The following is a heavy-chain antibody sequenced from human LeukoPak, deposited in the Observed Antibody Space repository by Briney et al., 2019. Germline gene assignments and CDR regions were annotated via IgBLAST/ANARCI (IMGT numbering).Heavy chain of an antibody. D-gene: IGHD4-17*01. V-gene: IGHV1-69*13. CDR2: IIPIFGTA. CDR1: GGTFSSYA. J-gene: IGHJ1*01. Sequence: ASVKVSCKASGGTFSSYAISWVRQAPGQGLEWMGGIIPIFGTANYAQKFQGRVTITADESTSTAYMELSSLRSEDTAVYYCARDQPTQYGDYLPEYFQHWGQGTLVTVSS. CDR3: ARDQPTQYGDYLPEYFQH.